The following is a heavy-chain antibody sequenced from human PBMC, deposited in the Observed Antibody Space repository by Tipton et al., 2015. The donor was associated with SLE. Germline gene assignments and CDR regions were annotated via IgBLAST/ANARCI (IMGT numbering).Heavy chain of an antibody. V-gene: IGHV4-59*02. CDR3: STRRATGINDRYYSMDV. CDR2: VSYSGST. Sequence: TLSLTCTVSVDYVSSYYWSWIRQPPGKGLEWIGCVSYSGSTNYNPSLRSRVTISIDTSKIQFSLKLSSVTAADTAGYYCSTRRATGINDRYYSMDVWGKGTTVTVSS. CDR1: VDYVSSYY. J-gene: IGHJ6*03. D-gene: IGHD1-1*01.